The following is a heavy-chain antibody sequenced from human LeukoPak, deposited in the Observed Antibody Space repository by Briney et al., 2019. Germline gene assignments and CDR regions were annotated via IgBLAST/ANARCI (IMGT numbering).Heavy chain of an antibody. CDR1: GFTFRSYG. CDR3: ARTPPDYQDGSGYYYGDFDY. CDR2: IWYDGSNK. Sequence: AGGSLRLSCAVSGFTFRSYGMHWVRQAPGKGLEWVAVIWYDGSNKYYADSVKGRFTISRDNSKNTLYLQMNSLRAEDTAVYYCARTPPDYQDGSGYYYGDFDYWGQGTLVTVSS. V-gene: IGHV3-33*01. D-gene: IGHD3-22*01. J-gene: IGHJ4*02.